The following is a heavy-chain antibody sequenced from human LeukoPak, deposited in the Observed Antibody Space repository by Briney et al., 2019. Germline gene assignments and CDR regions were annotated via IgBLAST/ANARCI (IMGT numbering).Heavy chain of an antibody. Sequence: SETLSLTCTVSGGSISSYYWSWIRQPPGKGLEWIGYIYYSGSTNYNPSLKSRVTISVDTSKNQFSLKLSSVTAADTAVYYCAGEVKRSLEWSYPYGMDVWGQGTTVTVSS. D-gene: IGHD3-3*01. CDR3: AGEVKRSLEWSYPYGMDV. CDR1: GGSISSYY. CDR2: IYYSGST. J-gene: IGHJ6*02. V-gene: IGHV4-59*01.